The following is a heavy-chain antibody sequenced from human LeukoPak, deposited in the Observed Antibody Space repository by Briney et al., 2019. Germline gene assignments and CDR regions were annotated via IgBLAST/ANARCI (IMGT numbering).Heavy chain of an antibody. CDR1: GYTFTNYY. V-gene: IGHV1-46*01. CDR2: INPSGGST. CDR3: ARGSGGTYYNYFDY. J-gene: IGHJ4*02. D-gene: IGHD1-26*01. Sequence: GASVKVSCKASGYTFTNYYIHWVRQAPGQGLEWMGIINPSGGSTSNAQKFQGRVTMTRGTSTSTVYMDLSSLRAEDTAVYYCARGSGGTYYNYFDYWGQGTLVTVSS.